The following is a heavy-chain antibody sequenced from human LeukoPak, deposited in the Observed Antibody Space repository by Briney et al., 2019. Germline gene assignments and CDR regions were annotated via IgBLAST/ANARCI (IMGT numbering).Heavy chain of an antibody. D-gene: IGHD3-22*01. CDR2: VKQDESEK. V-gene: IGHV3-7*01. CDR1: GFTFSNYW. CDR3: ARDRDYHDDRTDYYYDAFDI. J-gene: IGHJ3*02. Sequence: GGYLRLYCAGSGFTFSNYWMTWVRQAPGKGLEWVANVKQDESEKHYVDSVKGRFTISRDNAKSSLYLRMDSLRVEDTAVYYCARDRDYHDDRTDYYYDAFDIWGQGTTVTVSS.